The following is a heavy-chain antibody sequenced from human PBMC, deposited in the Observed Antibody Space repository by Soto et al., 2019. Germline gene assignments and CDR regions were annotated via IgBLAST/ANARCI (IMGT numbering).Heavy chain of an antibody. J-gene: IGHJ4*02. Sequence: GGSLRLSCAASGFTFSSYAMSWVRQAPGKGLEWVSAISGSGGSTYYADSVKGRFTISRDNSKNTLYLQMNSLRAEDTAVYYCAKGARIVLMVYAINPPDYWGQGTLVTVSS. CDR2: ISGSGGST. V-gene: IGHV3-23*01. D-gene: IGHD2-8*01. CDR1: GFTFSSYA. CDR3: AKGARIVLMVYAINPPDY.